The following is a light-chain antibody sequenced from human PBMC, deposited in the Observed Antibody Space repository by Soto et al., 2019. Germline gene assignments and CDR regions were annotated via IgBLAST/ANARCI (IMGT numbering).Light chain of an antibody. CDR2: DAS. Sequence: IVLTHSPGTLSLSPGERANLSCRESQSFSTSYLDWYQQKPGQAPRLLIYDASNRATGIPARFSGSGSGTDFTLTISSLEPEDFAVYYCQQRSNWPPGVTFGQGTRLEIK. CDR3: QQRSNWPPGVT. CDR1: QSFSTSY. J-gene: IGKJ5*01. V-gene: IGKV3-11*01.